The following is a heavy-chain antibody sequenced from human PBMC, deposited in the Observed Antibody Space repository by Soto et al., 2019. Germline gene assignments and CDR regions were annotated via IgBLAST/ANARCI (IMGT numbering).Heavy chain of an antibody. Sequence: TLCPTGLVAGVPISNHSGSCIRKPTEKRQARLVYIYYSGSTNYNPSLKSRVTISVDTSKYQFSLKLSSVTAADTAVYYCAIDAGGESSGYYSQYNCFDPWGKGILVTVSS. J-gene: IGHJ5*02. CDR2: IYYSGST. V-gene: IGHV4-59*11. D-gene: IGHD3-22*01. CDR3: AIDAGGESSGYYSQYNCFDP. CDR1: GVPISNHS.